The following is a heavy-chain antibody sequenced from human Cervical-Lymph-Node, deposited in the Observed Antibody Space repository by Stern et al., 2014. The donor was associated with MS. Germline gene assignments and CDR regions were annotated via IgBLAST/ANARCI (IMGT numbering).Heavy chain of an antibody. D-gene: IGHD4-17*01. CDR1: GFTFSYHA. Sequence: VQLVESGGGVVQPGRSLRLSCAASGFTFSYHAMHWVRQAPGKGLEWVAVISYDGSDNYYAGSVKGRLTLSGDNSKNTLYLQMNSLRAEDTAVYYFARGGAVTSSEYYFDYWGQGTLVTVSS. J-gene: IGHJ4*02. CDR2: ISYDGSDN. V-gene: IGHV3-30*01. CDR3: ARGGAVTSSEYYFDY.